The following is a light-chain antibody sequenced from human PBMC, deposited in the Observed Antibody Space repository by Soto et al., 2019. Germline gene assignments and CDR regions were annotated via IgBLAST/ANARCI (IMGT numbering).Light chain of an antibody. V-gene: IGLV2-14*01. CDR1: SSDVGGYNY. J-gene: IGLJ1*01. CDR3: SSYTSSSIFPVL. CDR2: EVS. Sequence: QSALTQPASVSGSPGQSITISCTGTSSDVGGYNYVSWYQQHPGKAPKLMIYEVSNRPSGVPHRFSGSKSGNTASLTISGLQAEDEADYYCSSYTSSSIFPVLFGTGTKLTVL.